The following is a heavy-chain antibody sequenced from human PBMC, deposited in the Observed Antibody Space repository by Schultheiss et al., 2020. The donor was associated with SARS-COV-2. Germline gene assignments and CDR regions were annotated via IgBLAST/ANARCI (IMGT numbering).Heavy chain of an antibody. CDR2: ISWNSGSI. CDR1: GFTFDDYA. CDR3: ATLTTVTTFDY. D-gene: IGHD4-17*01. Sequence: GGSLRLSCAASGFTFDDYAMHWVRQAPGKGLEWVSGISWNSGSIGYADSVKGRFTISRDNAKNSLYLQMNSLRAEDTALYYCATLTTVTTFDYWGQGTLVTVSS. J-gene: IGHJ4*02. V-gene: IGHV3-9*01.